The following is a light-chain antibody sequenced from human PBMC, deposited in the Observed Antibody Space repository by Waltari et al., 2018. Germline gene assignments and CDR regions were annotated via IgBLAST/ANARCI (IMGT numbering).Light chain of an antibody. Sequence: SSELTQPSSVSVSPGPTARITCSGEMLQTQYTRWSQQKPGQAPVLVLYQDSERPSGTLERFSGFSSGTTVTVTISGAQVEDEADYYCYSTTDNNLGVFGPGTRVTV. V-gene: IGLV3-27*01. CDR1: MLQTQY. CDR2: QDS. J-gene: IGLJ1*01. CDR3: YSTTDNNLGV.